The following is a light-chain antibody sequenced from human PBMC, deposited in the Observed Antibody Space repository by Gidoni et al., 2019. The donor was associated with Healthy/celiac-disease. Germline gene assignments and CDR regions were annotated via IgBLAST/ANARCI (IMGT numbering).Light chain of an antibody. Sequence: QSVLTQPPSASGTPGQRVTISCSGSSSNIGSNYVYWYQQLPGTAPQLLIYRNNQQPSGVPDRFSGSKSGTSASLAISGLRSEDEADYYCAAWDDSLSGPVVFGGGTKLTVL. CDR3: AAWDDSLSGPVV. CDR2: RNN. V-gene: IGLV1-47*01. J-gene: IGLJ2*01. CDR1: SSNIGSNY.